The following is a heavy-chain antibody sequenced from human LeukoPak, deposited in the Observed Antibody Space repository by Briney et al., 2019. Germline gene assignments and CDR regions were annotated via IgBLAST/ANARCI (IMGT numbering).Heavy chain of an antibody. CDR1: GYTFTRYY. V-gene: IGHV1-2*02. Sequence: ASVKVSCKASGYTFTRYYMHWVRQAPGQGLEWMGWINPNSGGTNYAQKFQGRVTMTRDTSISTAYMELSRLRSDDTAVYYCARGSRFFYGYGQGTYYFDYWGQGTLVTVS. D-gene: IGHD5-18*01. J-gene: IGHJ4*02. CDR2: INPNSGGT. CDR3: ARGSRFFYGYGQGTYYFDY.